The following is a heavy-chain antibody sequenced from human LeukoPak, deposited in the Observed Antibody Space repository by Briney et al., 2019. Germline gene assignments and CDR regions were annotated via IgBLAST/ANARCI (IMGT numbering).Heavy chain of an antibody. J-gene: IGHJ5*02. CDR3: ARVAPGIAPTNWFDP. D-gene: IGHD6-13*01. CDR1: GYTFTGYY. V-gene: IGHV1-2*02. Sequence: ASVKVSCKASGYTFTGYYMHWVRQAPGQGLEWMGWINPNSGGTNYAQKFQGRVTMTRDTSISAAYMELSRLRSDDTAVYYCARVAPGIAPTNWFDPWGRGTLVTVSS. CDR2: INPNSGGT.